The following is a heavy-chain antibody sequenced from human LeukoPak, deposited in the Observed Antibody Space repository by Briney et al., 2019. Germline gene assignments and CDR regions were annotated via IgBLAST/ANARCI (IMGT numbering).Heavy chain of an antibody. Sequence: GGSLRLSCAASGFTFSDYYMSWIRQAPGKGLEWVAVISYDGSNKYYADSVKGRFTISRDNSKNTLYLQMNSLRAEDTAVYYCAKESPGNRAYYFDYWGQGTLVTVSS. CDR1: GFTFSDYY. V-gene: IGHV3-30*18. J-gene: IGHJ4*02. D-gene: IGHD1-14*01. CDR2: ISYDGSNK. CDR3: AKESPGNRAYYFDY.